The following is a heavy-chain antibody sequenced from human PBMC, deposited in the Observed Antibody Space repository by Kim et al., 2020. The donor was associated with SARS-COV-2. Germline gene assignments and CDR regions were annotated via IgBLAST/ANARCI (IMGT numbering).Heavy chain of an antibody. J-gene: IGHJ3*02. CDR2: IYTSGST. Sequence: SETLSLTCTVSGGSISSYYWSWIRQPAGKGLEWIGRIYTSGSTNYNPSLKSRVTMSVDTSKNQFSLKLSSVTAADTAVYYCARGYDFWSGYRRTDAFDIWGQGTMVTVSS. V-gene: IGHV4-4*07. CDR1: GGSISSYY. D-gene: IGHD3-3*01. CDR3: ARGYDFWSGYRRTDAFDI.